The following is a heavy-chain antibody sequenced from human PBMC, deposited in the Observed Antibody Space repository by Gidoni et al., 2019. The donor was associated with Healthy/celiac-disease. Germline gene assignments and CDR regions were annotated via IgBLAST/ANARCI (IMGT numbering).Heavy chain of an antibody. CDR2: IYTSGST. CDR3: AREGATLRGDAFDI. CDR1: GGSISSGSYY. Sequence: QVQLQESGPGLVKPSQTLSLTCTVSGGSISSGSYYWSWIRQPAEKGLEWIGRIYTSGSTNYNPSLKSRVTISVDTSKNQFSLKLSSVTAADTAVYYCAREGATLRGDAFDIWGQGTMVTVSS. J-gene: IGHJ3*02. D-gene: IGHD1-26*01. V-gene: IGHV4-61*02.